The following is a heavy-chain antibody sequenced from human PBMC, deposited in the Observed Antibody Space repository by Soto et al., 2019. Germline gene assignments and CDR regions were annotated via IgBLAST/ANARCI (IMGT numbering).Heavy chain of an antibody. D-gene: IGHD3-3*01. CDR2: ISGSGGST. J-gene: IGHJ6*03. CDR1: GFTFSSYA. Sequence: GGSLRLSCAASGFTFSSYAMSWVRQAPGKGLEWVSAISGSGGSTYYADSVKGRFTISRDNSKNTLYLQMNSLRAEDTAVYYCAKALPDFWSGSPFFYMDVWGKGTTVTVS. CDR3: AKALPDFWSGSPFFYMDV. V-gene: IGHV3-23*01.